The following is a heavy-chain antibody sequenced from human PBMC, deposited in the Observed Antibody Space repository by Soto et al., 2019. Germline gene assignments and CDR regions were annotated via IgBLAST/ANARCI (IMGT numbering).Heavy chain of an antibody. Sequence: QVQLVESGGGVVQPGRSLRLSCAASGFTFSSYAMHWVRQAPGKGLEWVAVISYDGSNKYYADSVKGRFTISRDNSKNTLYLQMNSLRTEDTAVYYCARGMWFSYSYCYLLDYWGQGTLVTVSS. CDR3: ARGMWFSYSYCYLLDY. J-gene: IGHJ4*02. CDR2: ISYDGSNK. D-gene: IGHD5-18*01. V-gene: IGHV3-30-3*01. CDR1: GFTFSSYA.